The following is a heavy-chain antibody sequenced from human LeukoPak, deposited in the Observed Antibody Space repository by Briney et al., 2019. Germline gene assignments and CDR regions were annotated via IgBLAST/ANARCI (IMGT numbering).Heavy chain of an antibody. Sequence: GGPLTLPCAVSVDTFNTACMSWVRHAPGKGPEWLSTIGCGSASNTYYPDSAKGRFTISRDNSKNTLFLQMSSLRAEDTAIYYCAKRDTSGHFYFDYWGHGTLVTVSS. CDR1: VDTFNTAC. CDR2: IGCGSASNT. D-gene: IGHD3-22*01. CDR3: AKRDTSGHFYFDY. V-gene: IGHV3-23*01. J-gene: IGHJ4*01.